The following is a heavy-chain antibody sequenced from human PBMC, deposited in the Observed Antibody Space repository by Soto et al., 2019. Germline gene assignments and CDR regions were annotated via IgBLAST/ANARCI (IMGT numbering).Heavy chain of an antibody. CDR2: VSIGGST. J-gene: IGHJ4*02. D-gene: IGHD2-15*01. CDR1: GFTFSSYA. Sequence: GGSLRLSCAASGFTFSSYAMGWVRQGPGKGLEWVAVVSIGGSTHYADSVRGRFTISRDNSKNTLSLQMNSLTAEDTAVYFCAKRRGAGGHFDYWRQGALVTVSS. CDR3: AKRRGAGGHFDY. V-gene: IGHV3-23*01.